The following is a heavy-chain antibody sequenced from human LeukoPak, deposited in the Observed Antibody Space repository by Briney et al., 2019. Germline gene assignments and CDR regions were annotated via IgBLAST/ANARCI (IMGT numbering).Heavy chain of an antibody. J-gene: IGHJ4*02. CDR3: ARDQPFDY. CDR1: GGSISSSSYY. CDR2: IYYSGST. Sequence: ASETLSLTCTVSGGSISSSSYYWGWIRQPPGKGLEWIGSIYYSGSTYYNPSLKSRVTISVDTSKNQFSLKLSSVTAADTAVYYCARDQPFDYRGQGTLVTVSS. V-gene: IGHV4-39*07.